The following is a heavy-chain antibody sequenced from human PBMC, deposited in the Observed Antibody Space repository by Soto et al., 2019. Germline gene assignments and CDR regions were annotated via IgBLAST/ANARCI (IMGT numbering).Heavy chain of an antibody. D-gene: IGHD2-8*01. J-gene: IGHJ6*02. V-gene: IGHV3-73*01. CDR2: VRSKIHNYAT. CDR1: GFTFSRSD. CDR3: SRHEEGRRMVFYGMDV. Sequence: GGSLRLSCSASGFTFSRSDLHWVRQAPGKGLECVGRVRSKIHNYATSFADSVRGRFTISRNDSDNTVSLEMSGLKSEDTALYYCSRHEEGRRMVFYGMDVWGQGTTVTVSS.